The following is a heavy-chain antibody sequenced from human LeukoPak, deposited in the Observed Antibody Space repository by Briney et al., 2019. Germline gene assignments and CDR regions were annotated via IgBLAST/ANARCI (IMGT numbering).Heavy chain of an antibody. V-gene: IGHV3-23*01. CDR1: GFTFSSYA. D-gene: IGHD5-12*01. Sequence: GGSLRLSCAASGFTFSSYAMSWVRQAPGKGLEWVSGIGASGGSTFYADSVKGRFTISRDNAKNSLYLQMNSLRAEDTALCYCAKVNSGYDRDAFDIWGQGTMVTVSS. J-gene: IGHJ3*02. CDR3: AKVNSGYDRDAFDI. CDR2: IGASGGST.